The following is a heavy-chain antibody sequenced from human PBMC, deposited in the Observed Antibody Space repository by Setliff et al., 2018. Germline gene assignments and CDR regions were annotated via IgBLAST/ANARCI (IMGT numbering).Heavy chain of an antibody. CDR1: GGSFSGYY. J-gene: IGHJ4*02. Sequence: LSLTCAVYGGSFSGYYWSWIRQPPGKRLEWIGEIIHSGSTNYNPSLKSRVTISMDTSKNQFSLKVSSVTAADTAVYYCVRSFSRREKFLLDYWGQGALVTVSS. CDR2: IIHSGST. CDR3: VRSFSRREKFLLDY. V-gene: IGHV4-34*12.